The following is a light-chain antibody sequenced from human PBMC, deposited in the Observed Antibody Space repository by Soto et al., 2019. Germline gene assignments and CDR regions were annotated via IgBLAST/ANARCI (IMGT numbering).Light chain of an antibody. CDR3: QSYDSTLSARYV. Sequence: QSVLTQPPSASGTPGQRVTISCSGGSSNIGINTVHWYQQRPGTAPKLLIFGNINRPSGVPDRFSGSKSGTSASLAITGLQAEDEGDYYCQSYDSTLSARYVFGTGTKVTVL. V-gene: IGLV1-40*01. CDR1: SSNIGINT. J-gene: IGLJ1*01. CDR2: GNI.